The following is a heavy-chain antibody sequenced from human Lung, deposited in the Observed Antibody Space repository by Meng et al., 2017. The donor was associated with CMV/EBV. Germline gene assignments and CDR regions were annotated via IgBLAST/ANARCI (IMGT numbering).Heavy chain of an antibody. V-gene: IGHV3-7*01. CDR3: ARDFDY. CDR1: GFTFSNYW. CDR2: IKKDGSEK. J-gene: IGHJ4*02. Sequence: ESLKISCKVSGFTFSNYWMNWVRQTPEKGLEWVANIKKDGSEKNYLGSVKGRFTISRDNAKNSLYLQMNRLRVEDTAVYYCARDFDYWGQGTLVTVS.